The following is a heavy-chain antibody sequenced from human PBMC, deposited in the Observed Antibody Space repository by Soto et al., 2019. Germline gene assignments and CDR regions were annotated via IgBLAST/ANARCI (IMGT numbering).Heavy chain of an antibody. CDR1: GYTFTSYA. V-gene: IGHV1-3*01. CDR3: ARDLHSSGWYGQNWFDH. Sequence: ASVKVSCKASGYTFTSYAMHWVRQAPGQRLEWMGWINAGNGNTKYSQKFQGRVTITRDTSASTAYMELSSLRSEDTAVYYCARDLHSSGWYGQNWFDHWGQGTLVTVSS. J-gene: IGHJ5*02. D-gene: IGHD6-19*01. CDR2: INAGNGNT.